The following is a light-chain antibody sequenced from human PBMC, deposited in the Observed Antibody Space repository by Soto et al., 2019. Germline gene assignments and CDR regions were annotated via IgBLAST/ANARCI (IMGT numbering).Light chain of an antibody. V-gene: IGKV3-11*01. CDR3: QQRSNWLT. J-gene: IGKJ4*01. CDR1: QSVSSY. Sequence: VMLKQSPAALSLSPGERATLSFRASQSVSSYLAWYQQKPGQAPRLLIYDASNRATGIPARFSGSGSGTDFTLTISSLEPEDFAVYYCQQRSNWLTFGGGTKVDIK. CDR2: DAS.